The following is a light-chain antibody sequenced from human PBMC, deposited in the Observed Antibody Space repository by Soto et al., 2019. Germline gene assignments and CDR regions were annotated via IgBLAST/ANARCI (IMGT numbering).Light chain of an antibody. CDR3: QQHNNWWT. CDR1: QSVSSSY. V-gene: IGKV3-20*01. CDR2: GAF. Sequence: EIVLTQSPGTLSLSPGERATLSCRASQSVSSSYLAWYQQKPGQAPRLLIYGAFSRATGTPDRFSGSGSGTDFTLTINRLEPEDFAVYYCQQHNNWWTFGQGTKVDIK. J-gene: IGKJ1*01.